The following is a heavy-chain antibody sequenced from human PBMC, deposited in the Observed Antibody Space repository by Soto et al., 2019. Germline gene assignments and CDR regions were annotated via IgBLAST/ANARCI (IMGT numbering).Heavy chain of an antibody. V-gene: IGHV3-72*01. CDR2: IRSKAGRYST. J-gene: IGHJ6*02. D-gene: IGHD1-26*01. CDR1: GFTVSDQF. Sequence: EVQLVESGGGLVQPGGSLRLSCAASGFTVSDQFMDWVRQAPGKGLEWVAHIRSKAGRYSTEYAASVKGRLTVSRDDSHNSLYLQMNSLKTEDTAVYYCADVGRTTIAVWGQGTTVTVSS. CDR3: ADVGRTTIAV.